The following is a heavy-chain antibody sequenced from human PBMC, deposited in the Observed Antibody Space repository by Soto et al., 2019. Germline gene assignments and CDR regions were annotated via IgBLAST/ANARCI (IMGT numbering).Heavy chain of an antibody. CDR3: ARVSDVAAAGIIGYFDY. CDR1: GGSFSGYY. D-gene: IGHD6-13*01. Sequence: SESVRHTCAVCGGSFSGYYWSLIRKPPGKGLEWIGEINHSGSTNYNPSLKSRVTISVDTSKNQFSLKLSSVTAADTAVYYCARVSDVAAAGIIGYFDYWGQGTLVTVSS. CDR2: INHSGST. J-gene: IGHJ4*02. V-gene: IGHV4-34*01.